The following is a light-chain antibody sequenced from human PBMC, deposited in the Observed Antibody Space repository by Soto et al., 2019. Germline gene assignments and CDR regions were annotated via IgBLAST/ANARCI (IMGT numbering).Light chain of an antibody. Sequence: DIQMTQSPSTLSASVGDSVTITCRASQSISTYLAWYQQKPGNAPKLLIYKASNLQSGVPSRFSGSGSGTEFTLTISSLQPDDFATYYCQQYNSYSPYTFGQGTNLEIK. J-gene: IGKJ2*01. CDR1: QSISTY. V-gene: IGKV1-5*03. CDR2: KAS. CDR3: QQYNSYSPYT.